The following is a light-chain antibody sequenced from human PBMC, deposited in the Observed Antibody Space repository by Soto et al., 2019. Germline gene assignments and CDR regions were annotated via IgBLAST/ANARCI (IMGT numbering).Light chain of an antibody. J-gene: IGLJ1*01. V-gene: IGLV1-47*01. CDR1: SSNIGRDY. Sequence: QAVVTQPPSVSGTPGQRVNISCSGSSSNIGRDYVYWYQQFPGTAPKLLIYRGNQRPSGVPDRFSGSKSGTSASLAISGLRSDDESDYYRVAWDDSLSGYVFGTGTKLTVL. CDR3: VAWDDSLSGYV. CDR2: RGN.